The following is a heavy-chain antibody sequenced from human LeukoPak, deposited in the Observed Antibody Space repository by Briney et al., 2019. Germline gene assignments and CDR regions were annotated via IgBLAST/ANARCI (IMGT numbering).Heavy chain of an antibody. CDR3: ARPMPGYSGYES. CDR1: GDSLSISSYY. CDR2: IYYSGSP. D-gene: IGHD5-12*01. J-gene: IGHJ5*02. Sequence: PSETLSLTCTVSGDSLSISSYYWAWIRQPPGKGLEWIGTIYYSGSPYYNPSINSRVTISIDTSKNQFSLNLSSVTAADTAVYYCARPMPGYSGYESWRQGTLVTVSS. V-gene: IGHV4-39*01.